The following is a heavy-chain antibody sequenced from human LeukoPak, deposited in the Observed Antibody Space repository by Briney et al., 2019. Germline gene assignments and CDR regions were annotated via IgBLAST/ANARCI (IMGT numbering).Heavy chain of an antibody. J-gene: IGHJ6*03. D-gene: IGHD1-1*01. CDR3: ARENWKYYYMDV. CDR1: GFTFSSYS. V-gene: IGHV3-21*01. Sequence: GSLRLSCAASGFTFSSYSMNWVRQAPGKGLEWVSSISSSSSYIYYADSVKGRFTISRDNAKNSLCLQMNSLRAEDTAVYYCARENWKYYYMDVWGKGTTVTVSS. CDR2: ISSSSSYI.